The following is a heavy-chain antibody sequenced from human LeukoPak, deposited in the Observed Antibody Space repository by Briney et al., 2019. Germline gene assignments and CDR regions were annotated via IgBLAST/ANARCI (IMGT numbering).Heavy chain of an antibody. CDR1: GFTFSSYE. J-gene: IGHJ4*02. CDR3: AKGTGGEWELLFDY. Sequence: GGSLRLSCAASGFTFSSYEMNWVRQAPGKGLEWVSYISSSGSTIYYADSVKGRFTISRDNAKNSLYLQMNSLRAEDTALYYCAKGTGGEWELLFDYWGQGTLVTVSS. CDR2: ISSSGSTI. D-gene: IGHD1-26*01. V-gene: IGHV3-48*03.